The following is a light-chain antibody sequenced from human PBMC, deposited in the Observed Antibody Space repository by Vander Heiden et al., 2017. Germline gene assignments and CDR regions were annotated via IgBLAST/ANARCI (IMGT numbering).Light chain of an antibody. CDR1: QSVRSN. CDR3: QQYNNWPRT. V-gene: IGKV3-15*01. J-gene: IGKJ2*01. Sequence: EIMMTQSPATLSVSPGERATLSCRASQSVRSNLAWYQQKPGQAPRLLIYDASTRATGIPARFNGSGSGTEFTLTISSLQSEDFAVYCCQQYNNWPRTFGQGTKMEI. CDR2: DAS.